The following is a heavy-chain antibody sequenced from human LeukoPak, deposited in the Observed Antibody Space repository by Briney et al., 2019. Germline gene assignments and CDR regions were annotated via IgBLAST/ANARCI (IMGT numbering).Heavy chain of an antibody. CDR3: AREGSIGFDY. CDR2: ISSSSSYI. V-gene: IGHV3-21*01. J-gene: IGHJ4*02. CDR1: GFTFSSYS. Sequence: GGSLRLSCAASGFTFSSYSMNWVRQAPGEGLEWVSSISSSSSYIYYADSVKGRFTISRDNAKNSLYLQMNSLRAEDTAVYYCAREGSIGFDYWGQGTLVTVSS. D-gene: IGHD1-26*01.